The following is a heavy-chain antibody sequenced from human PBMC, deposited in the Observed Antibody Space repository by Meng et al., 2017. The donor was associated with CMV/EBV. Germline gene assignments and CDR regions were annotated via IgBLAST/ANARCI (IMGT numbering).Heavy chain of an antibody. V-gene: IGHV3-53*01. D-gene: IGHD6-6*01. Sequence: GGSLRLSCAASGFAVSGNYMSWVRQAPGKGLQWVSVIYSGDSTYYADSVKGRFTISRDNSKNTLYLQMNSLRAEDTAVYYCAKRPFSYSSSPYWGQGTLVTVSS. CDR1: GFAVSGNY. CDR3: AKRPFSYSSSPY. J-gene: IGHJ4*02. CDR2: IYSGDST.